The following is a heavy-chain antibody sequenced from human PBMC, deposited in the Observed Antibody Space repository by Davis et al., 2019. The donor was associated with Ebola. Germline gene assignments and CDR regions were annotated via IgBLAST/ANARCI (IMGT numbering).Heavy chain of an antibody. D-gene: IGHD5-12*01. CDR1: GYTFTAYY. V-gene: IGHV1-2*06. Sequence: ASVKVSCKASGYTFTAYYLHWVRQAPGEGLEWMGRINPKSGGTDLAQKFQGRVTMTRDTSISTAYMELSGLTSDDTAVYYCARGYSAWGDVWGQGTTVTVSS. CDR2: INPKSGGT. J-gene: IGHJ6*02. CDR3: ARGYSAWGDV.